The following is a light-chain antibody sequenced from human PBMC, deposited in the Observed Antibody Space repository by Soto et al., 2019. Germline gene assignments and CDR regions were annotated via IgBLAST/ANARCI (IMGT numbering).Light chain of an antibody. J-gene: IGKJ5*01. CDR2: GAS. V-gene: IGKV3-15*01. CDR1: QSVNSN. Sequence: EIVLTQLPPTLSVSPWERSTLSFMASQSVNSNLAWYQQKPGQAPRLLIYGASTRATGIPARFSGSGSGTEFTLTISSLQSEDFAVYYCQQYNNWPPITFGQGTRLEI. CDR3: QQYNNWPPIT.